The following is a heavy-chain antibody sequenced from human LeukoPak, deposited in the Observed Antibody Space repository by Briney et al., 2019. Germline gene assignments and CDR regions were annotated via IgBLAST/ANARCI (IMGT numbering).Heavy chain of an antibody. J-gene: IGHJ4*02. CDR1: GFTFSSYS. V-gene: IGHV3-21*01. Sequence: PGGFLRLSCAASGFTFSSYSMNWVRQAPGKGLEWVSSISSSSNYISYADSVKGRFTISRDNAKNSLYLQMNSLRVEDTAVYYCARDPEVGATASFDYWGQGTLVTVSS. CDR3: ARDPEVGATASFDY. D-gene: IGHD1-26*01. CDR2: ISSSSNYI.